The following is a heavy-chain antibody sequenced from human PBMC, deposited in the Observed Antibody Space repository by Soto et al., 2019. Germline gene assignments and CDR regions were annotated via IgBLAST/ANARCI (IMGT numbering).Heavy chain of an antibody. CDR3: ARGLDYYDSSGYEPYYFDY. V-gene: IGHV1-69*13. CDR1: GGTFSSYT. CDR2: IIPILGTA. D-gene: IGHD3-22*01. Sequence: SVKVSCKASGGTFSSYTISWVRQAPGQGLEWMGGIIPILGTANYAQKFQGRVTITADESTSTAYMELSSLRSEDTAVYYCARGLDYYDSSGYEPYYFDYWGQGTLVTVSS. J-gene: IGHJ4*02.